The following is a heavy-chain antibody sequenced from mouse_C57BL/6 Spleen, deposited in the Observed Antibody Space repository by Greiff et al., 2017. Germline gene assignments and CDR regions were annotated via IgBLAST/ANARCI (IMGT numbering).Heavy chain of an antibody. Sequence: VKLVESGPELVKPGASVKISCKASGYAFSSSWMNWVKQRPGKGLEWIGRIYPGDGDTNYNGKFKGKATLTADKSSSTAYMQLSSLTSEDSAVYFCAREDYGSSYGYFDVWGTGTTVTVSS. V-gene: IGHV1-82*01. J-gene: IGHJ1*03. D-gene: IGHD1-1*01. CDR2: IYPGDGDT. CDR1: GYAFSSSW. CDR3: AREDYGSSYGYFDV.